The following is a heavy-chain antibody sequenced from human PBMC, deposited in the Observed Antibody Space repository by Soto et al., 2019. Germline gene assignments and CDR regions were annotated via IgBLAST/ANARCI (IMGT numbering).Heavy chain of an antibody. V-gene: IGHV4-34*01. J-gene: IGHJ3*02. CDR3: ARSREQWLVDAFDI. Sequence: QVQVQQWGAGLLKSSETLSLTCAVYGGSFSGYYWSWIRQPPGKGLEWIGEVNPTGSTNYNPSIKSRVTISVDTSKNHLSLILNSVTAADTALYYCARSREQWLVDAFDIWGQGTMVTVSS. D-gene: IGHD6-19*01. CDR2: VNPTGST. CDR1: GGSFSGYY.